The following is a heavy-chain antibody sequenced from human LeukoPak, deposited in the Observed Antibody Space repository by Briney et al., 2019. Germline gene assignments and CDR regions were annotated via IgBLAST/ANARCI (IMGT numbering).Heavy chain of an antibody. D-gene: IGHD3-22*01. CDR3: AKDTPNYDSSGYLGY. V-gene: IGHV3-30*18. CDR2: ISYDGSNK. J-gene: IGHJ4*02. Sequence: PGGSLRLSCVASGFTFSTYGMHWVRQAPGKGLEWVAVISYDGSNKYYADSVKGRFTISRDNSKNTLYLQMNSLRAEDTAVYYCAKDTPNYDSSGYLGYWGQGTLVTVSS. CDR1: GFTFSTYG.